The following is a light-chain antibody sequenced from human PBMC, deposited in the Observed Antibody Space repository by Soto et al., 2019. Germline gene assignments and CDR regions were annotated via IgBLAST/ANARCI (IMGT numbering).Light chain of an antibody. V-gene: IGLV2-23*01. CDR1: SSDVGSFNL. CDR3: CSYAGSVV. CDR2: EGS. Sequence: QSVLTQPASVSESPGQSITISCTGTSSDVGSFNLVSWYQQHPGKAPQLMIYEGSKRPSGVSNRFAGYKSGNTACLTTSGLQAEDEADYYCCSYAGSVVFGGGTKVTVL. J-gene: IGLJ2*01.